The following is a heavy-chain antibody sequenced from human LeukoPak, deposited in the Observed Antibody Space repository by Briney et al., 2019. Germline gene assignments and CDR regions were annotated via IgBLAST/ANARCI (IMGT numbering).Heavy chain of an antibody. CDR3: ARAFIAARSPFDS. V-gene: IGHV3-66*02. CDR2: IYSGGST. CDR1: GFTVSSNY. D-gene: IGHD6-6*01. Sequence: GGSLRLSCAASGFTVSSNYMSWVRQAPGKGLEWVSVIYSGGSTYYADSVKGRFTISRDNSKNTRYLQINSLRAEDTAVYYCARAFIAARSPFDSWGQGTLVTVSS. J-gene: IGHJ4*02.